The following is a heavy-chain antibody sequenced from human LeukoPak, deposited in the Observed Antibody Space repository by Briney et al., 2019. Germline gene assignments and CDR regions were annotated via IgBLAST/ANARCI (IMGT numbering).Heavy chain of an antibody. CDR1: GYTFIGYY. V-gene: IGHV1-2*02. J-gene: IGHJ4*02. Sequence: GASVKVSCKASGYTFIGYYIHWVRQAPGQGLEWMGWINPNSGGTNYAQKFQGRVTVTRDASISTAYMELSRLRSDDTAVYYCARAGCLGYDILTGYYCELDYWGQGVLVTVSS. CDR3: ARAGCLGYDILTGYYCELDY. D-gene: IGHD3-9*01. CDR2: INPNSGGT.